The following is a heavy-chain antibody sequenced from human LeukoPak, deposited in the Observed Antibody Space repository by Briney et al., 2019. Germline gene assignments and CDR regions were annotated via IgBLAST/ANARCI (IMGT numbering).Heavy chain of an antibody. Sequence: GGSLRLSWAGSGFTFSSYAMTWVRQAPGKGLEWVSAISGNGVSTQYADSVKGRFTISRDNSKNTLYVQMNSLRVEDTAVYYCAKGSVWHFDLWGRGTLVTVSS. V-gene: IGHV3-23*01. CDR1: GFTFSSYA. J-gene: IGHJ2*01. D-gene: IGHD6-6*01. CDR3: AKGSVWHFDL. CDR2: ISGNGVST.